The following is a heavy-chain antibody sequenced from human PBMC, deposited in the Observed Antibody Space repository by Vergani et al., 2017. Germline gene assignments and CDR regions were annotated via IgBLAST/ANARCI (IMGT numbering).Heavy chain of an antibody. Sequence: QVQLVQSGAEVKKPGASVKVSCEASGYSFTSHDIYWVRQAPGQGLEWMGWMSPDSGNRGFAQNFQGRISMTRNTSINTAYIELSSLTSEDTAIYYCAREYSNNNDFEPRGQGTLVTVSS. D-gene: IGHD4-11*01. CDR3: AREYSNNNDFEP. J-gene: IGHJ5*02. CDR1: GYSFTSHD. CDR2: MSPDSGNR. V-gene: IGHV1-8*01.